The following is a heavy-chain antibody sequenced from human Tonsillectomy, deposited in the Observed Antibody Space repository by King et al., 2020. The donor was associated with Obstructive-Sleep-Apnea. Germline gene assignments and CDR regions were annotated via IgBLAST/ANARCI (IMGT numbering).Heavy chain of an antibody. D-gene: IGHD6-13*01. CDR1: GFTFIIYW. V-gene: IGHV3-7*01. CDR3: AREGRSWSFDY. Sequence: QLVQSGGGWVQPGGSLRLSGAASGFTFIIYWMTWVRQAPGKGLEWVANIKEDGGERNYVDAVKGRCTISRDNAKNSLYLQMNSLRAEDTAVYYCAREGRSWSFDYWGQGTLVTVSS. J-gene: IGHJ4*02. CDR2: IKEDGGER.